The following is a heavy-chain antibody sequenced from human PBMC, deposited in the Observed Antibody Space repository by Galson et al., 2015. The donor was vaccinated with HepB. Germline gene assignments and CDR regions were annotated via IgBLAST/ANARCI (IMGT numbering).Heavy chain of an antibody. CDR1: GYTFTSYY. CDR3: ARDGGVVVTAIPFDY. V-gene: IGHV1-46*01. J-gene: IGHJ4*02. Sequence: SVKVSCKASGYTFTSYYMHWVRQAPGQGLEWMGIINPSGGSTGYAQKFQGRVTMTRDTSTSTVYMELSSLRSEDTAVYYCARDGGVVVTAIPFDYWGQGSLIIVSP. CDR2: INPSGGST. D-gene: IGHD2-21*02.